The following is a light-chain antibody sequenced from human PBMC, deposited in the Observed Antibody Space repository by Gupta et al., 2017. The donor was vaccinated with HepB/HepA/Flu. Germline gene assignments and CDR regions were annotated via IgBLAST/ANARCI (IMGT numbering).Light chain of an antibody. J-gene: IGLJ2*01. CDR2: SNN. CDR1: SSNNGSNY. Sequence: QSVLTQPPSASGPPGPRVTISCSGSSSNNGSNYVYWYQHLPGTAPKLLIVSNNQPPPGFPDRFSGSKSGTSASLAISVLRSEDEADDDCAAWDDSLSGVVFGGGTKLTVL. V-gene: IGLV1-47*01. CDR3: AAWDDSLSGVV.